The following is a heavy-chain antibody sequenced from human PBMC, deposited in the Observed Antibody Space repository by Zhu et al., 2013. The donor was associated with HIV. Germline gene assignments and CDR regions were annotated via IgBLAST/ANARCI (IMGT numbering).Heavy chain of an antibody. J-gene: IGHJ4*02. Sequence: QVQLVQSGAEVKMPGSSVKVSCKASGGTFSSFAFSWLRQAPGQGLEWMGGIIPILKTTKYAQKFQDRVTVIADESSTTAYLELSSLRFEDTAVYYCARDLKGTGNYYPFDYWAREPWSPSPQ. CDR3: ARDLKGTGNYYPFDY. CDR1: GGTFSSFA. CDR2: IIPILKTT. D-gene: IGHD1-26*01. V-gene: IGHV1-69*01.